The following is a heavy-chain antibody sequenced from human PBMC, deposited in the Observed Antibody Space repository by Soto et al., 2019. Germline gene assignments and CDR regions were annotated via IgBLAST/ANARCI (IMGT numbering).Heavy chain of an antibody. CDR3: AKELTTVTTFYYYYGMDV. CDR2: ISYDGSNK. D-gene: IGHD4-17*01. J-gene: IGHJ6*02. CDR1: GFTFSSYG. V-gene: IGHV3-30*18. Sequence: QVQLVESGGGVVQPGRSLRLSCAASGFTFSSYGMHWVRQAPGKGLEWVAVISYDGSNKYYADSVMGRFNISRDNSKTTLYLQMNSLRAEDTAVYYCAKELTTVTTFYYYYGMDVWGQGSTVTVSS.